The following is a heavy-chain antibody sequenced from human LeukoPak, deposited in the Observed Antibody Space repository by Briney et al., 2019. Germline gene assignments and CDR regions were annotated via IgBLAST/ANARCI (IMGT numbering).Heavy chain of an antibody. CDR3: ARDVSGWYSAY. CDR2: ISSSSSYI. Sequence: ETLSLTCAVSGGSVSHSNWWTWVRQAPGKGLEWVSSISSSSSYIYYADSVKGRFTISRDNAKNSLYLQMNSLRAEDTAVYYCARDVSGWYSAYWGQGTLVTVSS. CDR1: GGSVSHSNW. V-gene: IGHV3-21*01. D-gene: IGHD6-19*01. J-gene: IGHJ4*02.